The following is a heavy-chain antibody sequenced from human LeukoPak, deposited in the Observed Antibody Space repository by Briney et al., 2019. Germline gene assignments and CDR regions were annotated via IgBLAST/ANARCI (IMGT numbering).Heavy chain of an antibody. J-gene: IGHJ4*02. D-gene: IGHD1-26*01. CDR1: GDSISSGDYY. V-gene: IGHV4-38-2*02. Sequence: SETLSLTCTVSGDSISSGDYYWSWIRQPAGKGLEWIGSIYHSGGTYYNPSLKSRVTISVDTSKNQFSLKLSSVTAADTAVYYCARDWGQWGLLFDYWGQGTLVTVSS. CDR3: ARDWGQWGLLFDY. CDR2: IYHSGGT.